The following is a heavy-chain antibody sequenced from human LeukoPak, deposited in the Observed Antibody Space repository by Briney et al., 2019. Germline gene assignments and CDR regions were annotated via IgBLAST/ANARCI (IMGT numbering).Heavy chain of an antibody. CDR1: GSSLDNYA. Sequence: TGGSLRLSCEATGSSLDNYAMSWVRQAPGKGLECIAYISRSSLAINYAESVRGRFIVSRDNARNSLYLQMNGLRADDTAVYHCAGDPSVGSTWYYYVDVWGKGTTVTVSS. CDR3: AGDPSVGSTWYYYVDV. V-gene: IGHV3-48*04. J-gene: IGHJ6*03. D-gene: IGHD6-13*01. CDR2: ISRSSLAI.